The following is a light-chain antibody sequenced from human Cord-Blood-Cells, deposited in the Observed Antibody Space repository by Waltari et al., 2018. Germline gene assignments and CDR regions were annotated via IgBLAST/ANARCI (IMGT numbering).Light chain of an antibody. CDR3: QQSYSTPLT. Sequence: DIQMTQSPSFMSASLGDRVTITCRASQSISSYLNWYQQKQGKAPKLLIYAASRLQSGVPSRFSGSGSGTNFTLTISSLQTEDFATYYCQQSYSTPLTFGGGTKVEIK. V-gene: IGKV1-39*01. CDR1: QSISSY. J-gene: IGKJ4*01. CDR2: AAS.